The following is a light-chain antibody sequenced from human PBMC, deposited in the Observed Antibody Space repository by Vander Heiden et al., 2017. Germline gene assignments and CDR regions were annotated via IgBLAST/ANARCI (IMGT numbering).Light chain of an antibody. CDR1: LDISTY. V-gene: IGKV1-12*01. Sequence: DIQMTQSPSSVSASVGDRVTITCRASLDISTYLAWYQQKPGKAPKLLIYGTSTLMSDVPSRFRGSGNGTDVTLTISSLQPEDSATYYCQQANGFPPTFGQGTRLEI. CDR3: QQANGFPPT. CDR2: GTS. J-gene: IGKJ5*01.